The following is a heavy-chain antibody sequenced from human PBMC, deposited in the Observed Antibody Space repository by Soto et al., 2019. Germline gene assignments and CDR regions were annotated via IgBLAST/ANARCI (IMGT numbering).Heavy chain of an antibody. CDR3: ARGGIVVVTAIPGDAFDS. V-gene: IGHV3-48*01. CDR2: ISSSSSTI. J-gene: IGHJ3*02. Sequence: PGGSLRLSCAASGFTFSSYSMNWVRQAPGKGLEWVSYISSSSSTIYYADSVKGRFTISRDNAKNSLYLQMNSLRAEDTAVYYCARGGIVVVTAIPGDAFDSWGQGTMVTVSS. CDR1: GFTFSSYS. D-gene: IGHD2-21*02.